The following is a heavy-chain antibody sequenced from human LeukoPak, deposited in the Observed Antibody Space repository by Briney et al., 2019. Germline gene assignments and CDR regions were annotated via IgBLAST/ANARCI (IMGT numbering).Heavy chain of an antibody. CDR1: GFTFSRYN. Sequence: PGGSLRLSCAASGFTFSRYNLNWVRQAPGKGLEWLSHISSSGRIRYYADSVKGRFTISRDNARNSLYLQMNSLRAEDTAVYYCASPPDIVVIPAAITDYYYMAVWGKGTTVTVSS. CDR3: ASPPDIVVIPAAITDYYYMAV. CDR2: ISSSGRIR. V-gene: IGHV3-48*04. J-gene: IGHJ6*03. D-gene: IGHD2-2*02.